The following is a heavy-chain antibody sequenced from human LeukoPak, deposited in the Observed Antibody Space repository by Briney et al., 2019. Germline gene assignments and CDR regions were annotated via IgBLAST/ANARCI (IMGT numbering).Heavy chain of an antibody. J-gene: IGHJ5*02. V-gene: IGHV3-48*03. CDR3: AREGTKPYNWFDP. Sequence: GGSLRLSCAASGFTSSSYEMIWVRQAPGKGLEWVSYISSSGSTIYYADSVRGRFTISRDNAKNSLYLQVNSLRADDTAVYYCAREGTKPYNWFDPWGQGTLVTVSS. D-gene: IGHD2-8*01. CDR1: GFTSSSYE. CDR2: ISSSGSTI.